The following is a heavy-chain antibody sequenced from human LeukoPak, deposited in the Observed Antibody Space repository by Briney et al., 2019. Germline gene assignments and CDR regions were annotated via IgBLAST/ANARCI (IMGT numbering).Heavy chain of an antibody. D-gene: IGHD3-10*01. CDR3: ASHGSRSSYITTLDY. J-gene: IGHJ4*02. CDR2: FIPILGSA. V-gene: IGHV1-69*05. CDR1: GGSFNNYG. Sequence: ASVKVSCKASGGSFNNYGVSWVRQAPGQGLEWMGGFIPILGSAKYAQKFQDRVTITTDESTSTAYMELSSLRSEDSAVYYCASHGSRSSYITTLDYWGQGTLVTLSS.